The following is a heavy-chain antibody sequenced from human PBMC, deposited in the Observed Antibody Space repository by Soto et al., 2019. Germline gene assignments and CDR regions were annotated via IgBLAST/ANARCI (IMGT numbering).Heavy chain of an antibody. J-gene: IGHJ4*02. V-gene: IGHV4-4*02. CDR2: IYHSGST. D-gene: IGHD6-6*01. Sequence: PSETLSLTCAVSGGSISSSNWWSWVRQPPGKGLEWIGEIYHSGSTNHNPSLKSRVTISVDKSKNQFSLKLSSVTAADTAVYYCARAKSSSRPFDYWGQGTLVTVSS. CDR1: GGSISSSNW. CDR3: ARAKSSSRPFDY.